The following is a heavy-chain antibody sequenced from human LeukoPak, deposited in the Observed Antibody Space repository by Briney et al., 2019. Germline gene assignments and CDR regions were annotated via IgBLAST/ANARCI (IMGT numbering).Heavy chain of an antibody. D-gene: IGHD4-23*01. CDR3: ARVFTVVTPLYFDY. CDR2: IYHSGST. CDR1: GYSISSGYY. Sequence: SETLSLTCAVSGYSISSGYYWGWIRPPPGKGLEWIGSIYHSGSTYYNPSLKSRVTISVDTSKNQFSLKLSSVTAADTAVYYCARVFTVVTPLYFDYWGQGTLVTVSS. J-gene: IGHJ4*02. V-gene: IGHV4-38-2*01.